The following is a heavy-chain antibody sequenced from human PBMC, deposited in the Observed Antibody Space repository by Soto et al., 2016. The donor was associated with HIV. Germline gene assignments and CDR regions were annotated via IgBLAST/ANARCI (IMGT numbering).Heavy chain of an antibody. Sequence: EVQLLESGGGLVQPGGSLRLSCAASGFTFNNYAMSWVRQAPGKGLEWVSTISGSGGSTYYADSVKGRFTISRDDSKNTLYLQMNSLRNEDTAVYYCAKATSGLYSSSRRHFDYWGQGTLVTVSS. CDR2: ISGSGGST. J-gene: IGHJ4*02. CDR3: AKATSGLYSSSRRHFDY. V-gene: IGHV3-23*01. D-gene: IGHD6-13*01. CDR1: GFTFNNYA.